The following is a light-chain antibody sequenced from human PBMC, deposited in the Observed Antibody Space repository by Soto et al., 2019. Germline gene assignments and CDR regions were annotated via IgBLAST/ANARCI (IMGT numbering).Light chain of an antibody. Sequence: MVLTQSPATLSLSQVERATLSCRASHFISNYLACYQHKPGQSPRLLIYGASSRATGIPDRFSGSGSGTDFTLTISRLEPEDFAVYYCQQYGSSPITFGQGTRLEIK. J-gene: IGKJ5*01. CDR1: HFISNY. CDR3: QQYGSSPIT. V-gene: IGKV3-20*01. CDR2: GAS.